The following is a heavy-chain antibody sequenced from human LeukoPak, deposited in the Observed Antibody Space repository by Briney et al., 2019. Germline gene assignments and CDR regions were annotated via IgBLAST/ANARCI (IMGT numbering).Heavy chain of an antibody. CDR1: GYTFTSYY. V-gene: IGHV1-46*01. CDR3: ASVRSGYGYYFDY. J-gene: IGHJ4*02. Sequence: ASVKVSCKAPGYTFTSYYMHWVRQAPGQGLEWMGIINPSGGSTSYAQKFQGRVTMTRDTSTSTVYMELGSLRSEDTAVYYCASVRSGYGYYFDYWGQGTLVTVSS. CDR2: INPSGGST. D-gene: IGHD3-22*01.